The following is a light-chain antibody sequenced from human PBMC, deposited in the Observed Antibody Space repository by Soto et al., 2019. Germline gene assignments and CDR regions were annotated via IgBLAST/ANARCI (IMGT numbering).Light chain of an antibody. V-gene: IGLV2-14*01. CDR1: NSDIGVYDY. CDR2: EVS. Sequence: QSALTQPASVSGPPGQSITISCTGTNSDIGVYDYVSWYQQHPGKAPKLVISEVSDRPSGVSNRFSGSKSGNTASLTISGLQAEDEADYFCCSYANTRTWVFGTGTKLTVL. J-gene: IGLJ3*02. CDR3: CSYANTRTWV.